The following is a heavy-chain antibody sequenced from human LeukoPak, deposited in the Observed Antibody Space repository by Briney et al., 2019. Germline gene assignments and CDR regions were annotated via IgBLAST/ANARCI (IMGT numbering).Heavy chain of an antibody. Sequence: GGSLRLSCAASGFTFSSYSMNWVRQAPGKGLEWVSSISSSSSYIYYADSVKGRFTISRDNAKNSLYLQMNRLRAEDTAVYYCAIVRWFGELLNYWGQGTLVTVSS. CDR3: AIVRWFGELLNY. J-gene: IGHJ4*02. V-gene: IGHV3-21*01. D-gene: IGHD3-10*01. CDR2: ISSSSSYI. CDR1: GFTFSSYS.